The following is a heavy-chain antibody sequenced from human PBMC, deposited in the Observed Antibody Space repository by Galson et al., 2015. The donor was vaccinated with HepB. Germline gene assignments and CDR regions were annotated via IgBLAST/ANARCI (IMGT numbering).Heavy chain of an antibody. CDR3: ARRGGSCSGGSCYSSGWFDP. Sequence: SVKVSCKASGGTFSSYAISWVRQAPGQGLEWMGGIIPIFGTANYAQKFQGRVTITADESTSTAYMELSSLRSEDTAVYYCARRGGSCSGGSCYSSGWFDPWGQGTLVTVSS. D-gene: IGHD2-15*01. CDR1: GGTFSSYA. V-gene: IGHV1-69*13. J-gene: IGHJ5*02. CDR2: IIPIFGTA.